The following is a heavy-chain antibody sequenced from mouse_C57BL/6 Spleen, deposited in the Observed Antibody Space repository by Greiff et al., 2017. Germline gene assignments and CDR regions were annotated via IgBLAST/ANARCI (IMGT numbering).Heavy chain of an antibody. J-gene: IGHJ2*01. CDR1: GYSITSDY. CDR2: ISSSGST. D-gene: IGHD2-4*01. V-gene: IGHV3-8*01. Sequence: VQLKESGPGLAKPSQSLSLTCSVTGYSITSDYWNWIRKFPGNKLEYMGYISSSGSTYYNPSLKSRIAITRDTSTTQYYLQLNSVTTEDTATYYCARKIRGYFDYWGQGTTLTVSS. CDR3: ARKIRGYFDY.